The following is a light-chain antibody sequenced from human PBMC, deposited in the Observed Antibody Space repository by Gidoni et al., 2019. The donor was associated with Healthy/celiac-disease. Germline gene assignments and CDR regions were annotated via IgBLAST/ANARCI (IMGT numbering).Light chain of an antibody. V-gene: IGKV1-33*01. J-gene: IGKJ3*01. CDR2: DAS. CDR3: QQYDNLPLT. CDR1: QDISNY. Sequence: DIQMTQSPSSLSASVGDSVPITCQASQDISNYLNWYPQKPGKAPKLLIYDASNLETGVPSRFSGSGSGTDFTFTSSSLQPEDIATYYCQQYDNLPLTFGPXTKVDIK.